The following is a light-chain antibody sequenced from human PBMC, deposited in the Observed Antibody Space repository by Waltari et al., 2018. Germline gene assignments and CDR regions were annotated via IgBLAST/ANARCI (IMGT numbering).Light chain of an antibody. CDR3: QQYKSYKT. CDR2: GAS. Sequence: DIQMTQSPSTLSASVGDTVIISCRASQSITTSLAWYQQKPGKAPAVLYYGASNLESGVPSGFSGSGSGTEFTLTISSLQPDDFATYYCQQYKSYKTFGQGTRVEIK. CDR1: QSITTS. J-gene: IGKJ1*01. V-gene: IGKV1-5*03.